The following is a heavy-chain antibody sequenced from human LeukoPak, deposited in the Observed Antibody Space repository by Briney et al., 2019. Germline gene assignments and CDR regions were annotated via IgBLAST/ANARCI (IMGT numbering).Heavy chain of an antibody. CDR1: GGSISSYY. CDR2: IYTSGST. CDR3: ARVGVTSGSYGAFDI. V-gene: IGHV4-4*07. Sequence: SETLSLTCTVSGGSISSYYWSWIRQPAGKGLEWIGRIYTSGSTNYNPSLKSRVTMSVDTSKNQFSLKLSSVTAADTAVYYCARVGVTSGSYGAFDIWGQGTMVTVSS. D-gene: IGHD1-26*01. J-gene: IGHJ3*02.